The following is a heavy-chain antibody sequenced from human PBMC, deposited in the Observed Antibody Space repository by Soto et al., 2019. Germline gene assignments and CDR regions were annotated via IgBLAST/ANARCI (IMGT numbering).Heavy chain of an antibody. J-gene: IGHJ4*02. CDR2: ISGHNGNT. Sequence: ASVKVSCKVSGYSFTSYGISWVRQAPGQGPEWMGWISGHNGNTNHPQSLQGRVTMTTDTSRNTAYMELRSLRSDDTAVYYCAXHRFNYYDDTVYYYFDYWGQGTLVTVSS. V-gene: IGHV1-18*04. CDR3: AXHRFNYYDDTVYYYFDY. CDR1: GYSFTSYG. D-gene: IGHD3-22*01.